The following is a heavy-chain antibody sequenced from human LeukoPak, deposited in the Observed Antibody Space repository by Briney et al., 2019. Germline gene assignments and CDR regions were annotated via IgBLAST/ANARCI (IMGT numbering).Heavy chain of an antibody. CDR3: ARTHRVAATLRYYYYGVDV. D-gene: IGHD2-15*01. Sequence: GRSLRLSCAASGFTFSGSAMHWVRQASGKGLEWVAVIWYDGSGKYYADSVKGRFTISRDNSKNTLHLQMNSLRAEDTAVYYCARTHRVAATLRYYYYGVDVWGQGTTVTVSS. CDR2: IWYDGSGK. J-gene: IGHJ6*02. V-gene: IGHV3-33*08. CDR1: GFTFSGSA.